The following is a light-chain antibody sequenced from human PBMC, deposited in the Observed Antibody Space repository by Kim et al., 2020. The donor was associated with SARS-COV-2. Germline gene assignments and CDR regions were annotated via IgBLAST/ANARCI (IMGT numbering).Light chain of an antibody. CDR1: SSDVGGYNF. CDR2: DVN. CDR3: SSYTTTSTLV. V-gene: IGLV2-14*03. J-gene: IGLJ2*01. Sequence: GPSITISCTGTSSDVGGYNFVSWYQHHPGKAPKLVIYDVNQRPSGVSNRFTGSKSGNTASLTISGLQAEDEADYYCSSYTTTSTLVFGGGTQLTVL.